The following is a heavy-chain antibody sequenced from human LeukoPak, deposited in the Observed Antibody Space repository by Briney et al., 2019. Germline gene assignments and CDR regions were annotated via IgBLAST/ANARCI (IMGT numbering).Heavy chain of an antibody. J-gene: IGHJ3*02. D-gene: IGHD3-22*01. V-gene: IGHV1-8*02. CDR1: GYTFTSYD. CDR3: ATDSRRVTMIVVVITYDAFDI. Sequence: ASVKVSCKASGYTFTSYDINWVRQATGQGLEWMGWMNPNSGNTGYAQKFQGRVTMTEDTSTDTAYMELSSLRSEDTAVYYCATDSRRVTMIVVVITYDAFDIWGQGTMVTVSS. CDR2: MNPNSGNT.